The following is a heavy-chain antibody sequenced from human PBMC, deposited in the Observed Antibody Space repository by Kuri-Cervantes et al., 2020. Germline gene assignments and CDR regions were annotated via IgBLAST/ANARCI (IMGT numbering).Heavy chain of an antibody. D-gene: IGHD4-17*01. V-gene: IGHV3-30*18. CDR2: ISYDGSNK. Sequence: GESLKISCAASAFTFSSYGMHWVRQAPGKGLEWVAVISYDGSNKYYADSVKGRFTISRDNSKNTLYLQMNSLRAEDTAVYYCAKSSGDYYYGMDVWGQGTTVTVSS. CDR3: AKSSGDYYYGMDV. CDR1: AFTFSSYG. J-gene: IGHJ6*02.